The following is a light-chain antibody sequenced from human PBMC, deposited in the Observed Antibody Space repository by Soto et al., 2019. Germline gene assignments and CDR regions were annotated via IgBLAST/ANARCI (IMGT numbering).Light chain of an antibody. J-gene: IGKJ2*01. Sequence: EIVLTQSPGTLSLSPGERATLSCRASQSVSSSYLAWYQQKPGQAPRLLIYGAFSRATGITDRISGSGSGTDFTLTISRLEPEDFAVYYCQQYGSSPYTFGQGTKLEIK. CDR3: QQYGSSPYT. CDR2: GAF. CDR1: QSVSSSY. V-gene: IGKV3-20*01.